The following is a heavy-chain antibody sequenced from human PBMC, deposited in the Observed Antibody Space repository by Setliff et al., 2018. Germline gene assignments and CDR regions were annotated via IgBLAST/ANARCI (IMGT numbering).Heavy chain of an antibody. CDR3: ARVRGLGSMVRGVDY. Sequence: ASVKVSCKASGYTFTSYGISWVRQAPGQGLEWMGWISAYNGNTNYAQKPQGRVTMTTDTSTSTAYMELSRLRSDDTAVYYCARVRGLGSMVRGVDYWGQGTLVTVSS. CDR2: ISAYNGNT. J-gene: IGHJ4*02. V-gene: IGHV1-18*01. D-gene: IGHD3-10*01. CDR1: GYTFTSYG.